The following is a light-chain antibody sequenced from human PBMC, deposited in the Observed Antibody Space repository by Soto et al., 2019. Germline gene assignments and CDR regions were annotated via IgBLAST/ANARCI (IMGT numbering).Light chain of an antibody. CDR2: GAS. CDR1: QSVSSN. Sequence: EIVITQSTATLSVSPGETATLSCRASQSVSSNLAWYQQKPGKAPRLLIYGASTRATSIPARFSGSGSGTEFTLSISSRQSEDFAVYYCQQYNNWVPITFGQGTRLEIK. J-gene: IGKJ5*01. V-gene: IGKV3-15*01. CDR3: QQYNNWVPIT.